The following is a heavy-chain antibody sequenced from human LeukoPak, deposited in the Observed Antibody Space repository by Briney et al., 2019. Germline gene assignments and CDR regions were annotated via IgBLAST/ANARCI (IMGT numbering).Heavy chain of an antibody. CDR2: INSDGSST. J-gene: IGHJ4*02. Sequence: GGSLRLSCAASGLTFSSYWMYWVRQAPGKGLVWVSRINSDGSSTNYADSVKGRFTISRDNAKNTLYLQMNSLRAEDTAVYYRARVGRGYSYGYEDYWGQGTLVTVSS. CDR3: ARVGRGYSYGYEDY. V-gene: IGHV3-74*01. CDR1: GLTFSSYW. D-gene: IGHD5-18*01.